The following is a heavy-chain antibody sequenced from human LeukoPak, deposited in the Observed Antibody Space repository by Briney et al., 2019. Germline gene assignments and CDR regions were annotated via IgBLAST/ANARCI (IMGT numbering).Heavy chain of an antibody. J-gene: IGHJ4*02. CDR1: GFTFSEYY. CDR3: ARGMTYYYGSGKFDY. V-gene: IGHV3-74*01. D-gene: IGHD3-10*01. CDR2: INTDGSST. Sequence: PGGSLRLSCEASGFTFSEYYMHWVRQAPGKGLVWVSRINTDGSSTSHVDSVKGRFTISRDNAKNTLYLQMDSLRAEVTAVYYCARGMTYYYGSGKFDYWGQGTLVTVSS.